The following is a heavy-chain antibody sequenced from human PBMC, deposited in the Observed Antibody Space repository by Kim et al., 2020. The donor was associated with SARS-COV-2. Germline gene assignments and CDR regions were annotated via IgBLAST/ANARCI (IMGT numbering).Heavy chain of an antibody. V-gene: IGHV3-21*01. CDR2: ISSSSSYI. Sequence: GGSLRLSCAASGFTFSSYSMNWVRQAPGKGLEWVSSISSSSSYIYYADSVKGRFTISRDNAKNSLYLQMNSLRAEDTAVYYCAREIGIGWYVFDYWGQGTLVTVSS. J-gene: IGHJ4*02. CDR1: GFTFSSYS. D-gene: IGHD6-19*01. CDR3: AREIGIGWYVFDY.